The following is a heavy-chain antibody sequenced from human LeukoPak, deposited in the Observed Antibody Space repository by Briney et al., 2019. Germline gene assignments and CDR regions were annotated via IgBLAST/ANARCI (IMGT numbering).Heavy chain of an antibody. J-gene: IGHJ4*02. CDR3: ARGKRLARLFNLFDY. V-gene: IGHV4-59*01. Sequence: SETLSLTCTVSGGSISSYYWSWIRQPPGKGLEWIGYIYYSGSTNYSPSLKSRVTISVDTSKNQFSLKLSSVTAADTAVYYCARGKRLARLFNLFDYWGQGTLVTVSS. D-gene: IGHD1-1*01. CDR1: GGSISSYY. CDR2: IYYSGST.